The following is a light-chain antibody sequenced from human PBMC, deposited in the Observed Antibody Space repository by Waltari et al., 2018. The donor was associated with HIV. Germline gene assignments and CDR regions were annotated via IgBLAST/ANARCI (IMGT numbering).Light chain of an antibody. CDR3: QAWDSSTVV. Sequence: QTVVTQEPSFSVSPGGTVTLTCGLTSGSVSTSYYPSWYQQTPGQAPRTLIYSTNTRSSGVPDRFSGSNSGNTATLTISGTQAMDEADYYCQAWDSSTVVFGGGTKLTVL. CDR2: STN. J-gene: IGLJ2*01. CDR1: SGSVSTSYY. V-gene: IGLV8-61*01.